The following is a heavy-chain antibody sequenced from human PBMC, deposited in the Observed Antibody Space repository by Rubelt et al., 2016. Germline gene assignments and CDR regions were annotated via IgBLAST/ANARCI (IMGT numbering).Heavy chain of an antibody. Sequence: EVQLVESGGGLVQPGGSLRLSCAASGFTFSSYWMSWVRQAPGKGLEWVANIKQDGGEKHYVDFVKGRFTISRDNAKNSLYLQMNSLTAEDTAVYYCAREAGGRNGMDVWGQGTTVSVS. CDR1: GFTFSSYW. V-gene: IGHV3-7*04. CDR2: IKQDGGEK. J-gene: IGHJ6*02. CDR3: AREAGGRNGMDV. D-gene: IGHD3-10*01.